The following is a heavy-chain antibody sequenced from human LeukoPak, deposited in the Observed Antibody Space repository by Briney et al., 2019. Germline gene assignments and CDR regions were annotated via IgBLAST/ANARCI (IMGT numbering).Heavy chain of an antibody. Sequence: SETLSLTCTVSGYSISSGYYWGWIRQPPGKGLEWIGSIYHSGSTYYNPSLKSRVTISVDTSKNQFSLKLSSVTAADTAVYYCARHFFQQLVLAGSNWFDPWGQGTLVTVSS. CDR1: GYSISSGYY. D-gene: IGHD6-6*01. V-gene: IGHV4-38-2*02. J-gene: IGHJ5*02. CDR3: ARHFFQQLVLAGSNWFDP. CDR2: IYHSGST.